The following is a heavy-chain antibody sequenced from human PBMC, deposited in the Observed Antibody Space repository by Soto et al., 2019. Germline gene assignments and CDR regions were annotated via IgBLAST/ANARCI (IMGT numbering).Heavy chain of an antibody. CDR1: GGSISSYF. V-gene: IGHV4-59*01. D-gene: IGHD3-22*01. Sequence: QVQLQESGPGLVKPSETLSLTCTVSGGSISSYFWSWIRQPPGKGLEWIGYIYYSGSTNYNPSLKSRVTISVDTSKNQSSLRLSSVTAADTAVYYCANYDSSGFGIWGWGQGTLVTVSS. J-gene: IGHJ4*02. CDR2: IYYSGST. CDR3: ANYDSSGFGIWG.